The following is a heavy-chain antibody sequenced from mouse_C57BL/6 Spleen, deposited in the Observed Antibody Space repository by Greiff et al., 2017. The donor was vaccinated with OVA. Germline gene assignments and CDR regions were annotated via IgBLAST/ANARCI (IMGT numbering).Heavy chain of an antibody. V-gene: IGHV1-80*01. Sequence: VKLQESGAELVKPGASVKISCKASGYAFSSYWMNWVKQRPGKGLEWIGQIYPGDGDTNYNGKFKGKATLTADKSSSTAYMQLSSLTSEDSAVYFCARGGTNGGFAYWGQGTLVTVSA. J-gene: IGHJ3*01. CDR2: IYPGDGDT. CDR1: GYAFSSYW. CDR3: ARGGTNGGFAY.